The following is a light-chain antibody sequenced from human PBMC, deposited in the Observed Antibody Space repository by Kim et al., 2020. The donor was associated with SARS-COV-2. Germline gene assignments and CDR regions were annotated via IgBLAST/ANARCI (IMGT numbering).Light chain of an antibody. CDR3: QTSDSTTVA. CDR1: KLGDTY. Sequence: SYELTQPPSVSVSPGQTASITCSGDKLGDTYACWYQQKPGQSPLLVIYQDNKRPSEIPGRFSGSNSGNTATLTISGTQAMDEAVCYCQTSDSTTVAFGGGTQLTVL. V-gene: IGLV3-1*01. J-gene: IGLJ2*01. CDR2: QDN.